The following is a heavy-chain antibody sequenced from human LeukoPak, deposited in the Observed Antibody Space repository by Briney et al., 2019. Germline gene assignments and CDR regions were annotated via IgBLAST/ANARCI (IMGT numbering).Heavy chain of an antibody. Sequence: GGSLRLSFAASGFTFSRYWMQWVRQAAGQGLVWLSHINSDGSSTTYADSVRGRFTTSRDNAKHTLYLQMNSLRAEDTAVYYCVRDNYGVDYWGQGTLVTVSS. V-gene: IGHV3-74*03. CDR1: GFTFSRYW. CDR2: INSDGSST. J-gene: IGHJ4*02. CDR3: VRDNYGVDY. D-gene: IGHD3-10*01.